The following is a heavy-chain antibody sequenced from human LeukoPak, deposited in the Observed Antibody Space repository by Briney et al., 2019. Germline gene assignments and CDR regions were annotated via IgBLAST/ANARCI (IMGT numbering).Heavy chain of an antibody. CDR3: AREPVASGGMDV. J-gene: IGHJ6*02. V-gene: IGHV3-30-3*01. CDR1: GFTFSSYA. Sequence: PGGSLRLSCAASGFTFSSYAMHWVRQAPGKGLEWVAVISYDGSNKYYADSVKGRFTISRDNSKNTLYLQMNSLRAEDTAVYYCAREPVASGGMDVWGQGTTVTVSS. CDR2: ISYDGSNK. D-gene: IGHD2-15*01.